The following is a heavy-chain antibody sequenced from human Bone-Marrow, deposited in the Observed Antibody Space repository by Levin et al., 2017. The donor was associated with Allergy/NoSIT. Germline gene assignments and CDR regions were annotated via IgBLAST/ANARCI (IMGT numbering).Heavy chain of an antibody. J-gene: IGHJ4*02. CDR2: FYSGCRA. D-gene: IGHD5-12*01. CDR3: AKNSAYDLDY. V-gene: IGHV3-53*01. Sequence: GESLKISCTASGFSVNEKYMTWVRQAPGKGLEWVPGFYSGCRAHYADSVKGRFTISRDISNNSIYLPMNRLRAEDTAVYYCAKNSAYDLDYWGQGTLVTVSS. CDR1: GFSVNEKY.